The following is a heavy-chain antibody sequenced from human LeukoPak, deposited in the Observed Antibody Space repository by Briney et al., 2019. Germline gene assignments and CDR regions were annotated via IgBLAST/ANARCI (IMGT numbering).Heavy chain of an antibody. J-gene: IGHJ3*02. Sequence: PSETLSLTCTVAVGSMCGYYWSWIRQSPGKGLVWIGYMYYSGSTNYNPSLKSRVTISIDMSRNQFSLTLSSVTAADASLYYFVRHIKYSYDSSYYPRDAFDIWGQGTMVTVSS. D-gene: IGHD3-22*01. CDR2: MYYSGST. V-gene: IGHV4-59*08. CDR1: VGSMCGYY. CDR3: VRHIKYSYDSSYYPRDAFDI.